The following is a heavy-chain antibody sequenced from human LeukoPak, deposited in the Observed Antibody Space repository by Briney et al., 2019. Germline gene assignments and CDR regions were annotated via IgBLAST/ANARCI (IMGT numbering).Heavy chain of an antibody. J-gene: IGHJ4*02. V-gene: IGHV1-2*02. Sequence: GASVKVSCKASGYSFIDHYIHWVRQAPGQGLEWMGWSNPNSGFTDYAQKFQGRVTLTRDTSISTAYMELSRLTFDDTAVYYCARGDGYNFFDYWGQGTLVTVSS. D-gene: IGHD5-24*01. CDR3: ARGDGYNFFDY. CDR2: SNPNSGFT. CDR1: GYSFIDHY.